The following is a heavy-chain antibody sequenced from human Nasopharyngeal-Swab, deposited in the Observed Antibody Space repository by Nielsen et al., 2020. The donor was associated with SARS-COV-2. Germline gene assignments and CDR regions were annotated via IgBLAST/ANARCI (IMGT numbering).Heavy chain of an antibody. J-gene: IGHJ3*02. V-gene: IGHV1-2*02. CDR1: GYTFTGYY. Sequence: ASVKVSCKASGYTFTGYYMHWVRQAPGQGLEWMGCINPNSGGTNYAQKFQGRVTMTRDTSISTAYMELSRLRSDDTAVYYCARDYYDSSGYYWGHHDAFDIWGQGTMVTVSS. CDR2: INPNSGGT. D-gene: IGHD3-22*01. CDR3: ARDYYDSSGYYWGHHDAFDI.